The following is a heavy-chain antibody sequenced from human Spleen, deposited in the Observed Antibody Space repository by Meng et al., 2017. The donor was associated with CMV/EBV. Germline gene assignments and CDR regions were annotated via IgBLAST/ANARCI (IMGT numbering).Heavy chain of an antibody. D-gene: IGHD2-15*01. Sequence: TFSDYSMSWIRQTPGKGLEWVSHISRSGSAIFYADSVKGRFTISRDNAKNSLYLQMDSLRVEDTALYYCARVWFDIVVVVAATRVDPWGQGTLVTVSS. V-gene: IGHV3-11*01. CDR1: TFSDYS. J-gene: IGHJ5*02. CDR2: ISRSGSAI. CDR3: ARVWFDIVVVVAATRVDP.